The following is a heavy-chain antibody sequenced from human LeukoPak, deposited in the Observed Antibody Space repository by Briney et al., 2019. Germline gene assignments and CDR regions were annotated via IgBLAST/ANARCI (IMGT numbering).Heavy chain of an antibody. CDR2: ISTYNGNT. CDR3: ARALVRGTYFHYMDV. D-gene: IGHD3-10*01. CDR1: GYTFTSYG. V-gene: IGHV1-18*01. Sequence: ASVKVSCKASGYTFTSYGLTWVRQAPGQGLEWMAWISTYNGNTNYAQNFQDRVTMTTDTSTNTAYLELRSLRVDDTATYYCARALVRGTYFHYMDVWGKGTSVTVSS. J-gene: IGHJ6*03.